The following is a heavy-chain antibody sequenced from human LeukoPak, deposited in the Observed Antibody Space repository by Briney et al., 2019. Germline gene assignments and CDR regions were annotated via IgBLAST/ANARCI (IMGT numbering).Heavy chain of an antibody. D-gene: IGHD6-25*01. V-gene: IGHV1-2*02. J-gene: IGHJ5*02. CDR2: IDPNSGGT. CDR3: VRDYIAAACEGA. Sequence: GASVKVSCKASGYTFTGYYMHWVRQAPGQGLEWMGWIDPNSGGTNYAQSFQGRVTMTSDTSIRTAYMELSRLTFDDTALYYCVRDYIAAACEGAWGEGTLISVSS. CDR1: GYTFTGYY.